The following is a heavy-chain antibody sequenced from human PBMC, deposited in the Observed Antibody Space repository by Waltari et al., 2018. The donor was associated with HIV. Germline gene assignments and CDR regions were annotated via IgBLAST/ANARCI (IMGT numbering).Heavy chain of an antibody. CDR1: GGSTSNYF. Sequence: QVQLLESGPGLVKPSETLFLTWNVSGGSTSNYFWTWIRQAPGKTLEWIGYVYNDGSTEYNPSLKSRVTMSLDSANVQFSLNLNSVTAADTARYFCARCSFSSYYYFDLWGQGTHVTVSS. V-gene: IGHV4-59*13. CDR3: ARCSFSSYYYFDL. J-gene: IGHJ4*02. D-gene: IGHD2-15*01. CDR2: VYNDGST.